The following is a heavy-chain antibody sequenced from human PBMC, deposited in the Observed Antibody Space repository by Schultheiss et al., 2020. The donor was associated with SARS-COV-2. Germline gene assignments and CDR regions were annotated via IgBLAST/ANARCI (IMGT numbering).Heavy chain of an antibody. J-gene: IGHJ3*02. CDR2: ITWSSGTI. D-gene: IGHD1-26*01. V-gene: IGHV3-9*01. CDR3: AKDMVEWELRNAFDI. CDR1: GFTFDDYA. Sequence: GGSLRLSCAASGFTFDDYAMHWVRQAPGKGLEWVSGITWSSGTIGYADSVKGRFTISRDNAKNSLYLQMNSLRAEDTALYYCAKDMVEWELRNAFDIWGQGTMVTVSS.